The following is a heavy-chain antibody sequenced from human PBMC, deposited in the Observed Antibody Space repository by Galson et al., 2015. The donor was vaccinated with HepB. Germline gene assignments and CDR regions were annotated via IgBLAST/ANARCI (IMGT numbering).Heavy chain of an antibody. Sequence: SLRLSCAVSGFTFSHYWMSWVRQVPGKGLEWVANIKEDGREKYHVDSLKGRFTISRDNAKNSLYLQMNSLRAEDTAVYYCAGTSYYYDSSGYYELGEFDYWGQGTLVTVSS. CDR2: IKEDGREK. CDR3: AGTSYYYDSSGYYELGEFDY. CDR1: GFTFSHYW. D-gene: IGHD3-22*01. V-gene: IGHV3-7*01. J-gene: IGHJ4*02.